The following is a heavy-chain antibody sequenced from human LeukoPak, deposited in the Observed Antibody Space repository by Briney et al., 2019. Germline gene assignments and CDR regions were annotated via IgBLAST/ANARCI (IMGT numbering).Heavy chain of an antibody. V-gene: IGHV1-2*02. Sequence: GASVKVSCKASGYTFTGYYMHWVRQAPGQGLEWMGWINPNSGGTNYAQKFQGRVTMTRDTSISTAYMELSRLRSDDTAVYYCARDPGYGDYSGRAWAFDIWGQGTMVTVSS. J-gene: IGHJ3*02. D-gene: IGHD4-17*01. CDR3: ARDPGYGDYSGRAWAFDI. CDR1: GYTFTGYY. CDR2: INPNSGGT.